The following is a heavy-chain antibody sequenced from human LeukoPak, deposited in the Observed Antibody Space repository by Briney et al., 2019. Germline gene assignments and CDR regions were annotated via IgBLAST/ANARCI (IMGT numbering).Heavy chain of an antibody. V-gene: IGHV3-23*01. J-gene: IGHJ4*02. D-gene: IGHD3-22*01. CDR3: AKLSDSSGYQPFDC. CDR2: ISGSGGST. Sequence: GGSLRLSCAASGFTFSSYGMSWVRQAPGKGLEWVSAISGSGGSTYYADSVKGRFTISRDNSKNTLYLQMNSLRAEDTAVYYCAKLSDSSGYQPFDCWGQGTLVTVSS. CDR1: GFTFSSYG.